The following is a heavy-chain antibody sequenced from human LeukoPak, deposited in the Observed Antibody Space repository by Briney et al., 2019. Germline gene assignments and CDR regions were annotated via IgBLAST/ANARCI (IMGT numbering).Heavy chain of an antibody. V-gene: IGHV3-43D*03. Sequence: GGSLRLSCAASGFTFDDYAMHWVRQAPGKGLEWVSLISWDGGSTYYADSVKGRFTISRDNSKNSLYLQMNGLRAEDTAVYYCARDMAYGDSSDYWGQGTLVTVSS. CDR2: ISWDGGST. J-gene: IGHJ4*02. D-gene: IGHD4-17*01. CDR3: ARDMAYGDSSDY. CDR1: GFTFDDYA.